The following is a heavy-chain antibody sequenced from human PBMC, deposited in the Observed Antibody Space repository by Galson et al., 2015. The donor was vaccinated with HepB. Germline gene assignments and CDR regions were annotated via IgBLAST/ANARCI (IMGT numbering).Heavy chain of an antibody. D-gene: IGHD3-22*01. CDR3: ARVDRGDISGYYGYYFDY. CDR1: GGSIGTYY. J-gene: IGHJ4*02. V-gene: IGHV4-59*01. CDR2: IYYRGSN. Sequence: SETRSLTCTVSGGSIGTYYWSWIRQAPGKVREWIGYIYYRGSNNYNPSLKSRVTISLDTSKNQFSLKLSSGTAADTAVYYCARVDRGDISGYYGYYFDYWGQGTLVTVSS.